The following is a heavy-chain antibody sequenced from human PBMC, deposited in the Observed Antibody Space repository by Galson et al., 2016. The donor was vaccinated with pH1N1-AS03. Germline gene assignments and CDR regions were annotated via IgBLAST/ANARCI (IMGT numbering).Heavy chain of an antibody. Sequence: SVKVSCKASGYTFISYVMHWVRQAPGQRLEWMGWINAGNGNTTYSQSFQGRVTITRDTSASKAYMELSSLRSEDTAVYSCARGRVSYGRDVWGQGTTVTVSS. V-gene: IGHV1-3*01. CDR2: INAGNGNT. D-gene: IGHD5/OR15-5a*01. CDR3: ARGRVSYGRDV. J-gene: IGHJ6*02. CDR1: GYTFISYV.